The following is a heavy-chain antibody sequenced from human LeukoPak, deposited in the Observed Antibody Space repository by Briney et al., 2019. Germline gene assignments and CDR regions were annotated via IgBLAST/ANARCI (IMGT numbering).Heavy chain of an antibody. Sequence: NPSETLSLTCAVYGGSFSGYYWSWIRQPPGKGLEWIGEINHSGSTNYNPSLKSRVTISVDTSKNQFSLKLSSVTAADTAVYYCARRAPRGRFDYWGQGTLVTVSS. CDR2: INHSGST. CDR1: GGSFSGYY. J-gene: IGHJ4*02. CDR3: ARRAPRGRFDY. D-gene: IGHD3-16*01. V-gene: IGHV4-34*01.